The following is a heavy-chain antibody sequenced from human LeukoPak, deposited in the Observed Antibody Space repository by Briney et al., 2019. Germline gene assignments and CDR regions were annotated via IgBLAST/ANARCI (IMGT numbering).Heavy chain of an antibody. D-gene: IGHD1-26*01. Sequence: SQTLSLTCAISGDSVSSNSVAWDWIRQSPSRGLEWLGRTYYRSKWNNDYAPSLNSRVTISPDTSKNQFSLQLNSVTPEDTAVYYCARGRVGALVSWGQGTLVTVSS. CDR2: TYYRSKWNN. J-gene: IGHJ4*02. V-gene: IGHV6-1*01. CDR1: GDSVSSNSVA. CDR3: ARGRVGALVS.